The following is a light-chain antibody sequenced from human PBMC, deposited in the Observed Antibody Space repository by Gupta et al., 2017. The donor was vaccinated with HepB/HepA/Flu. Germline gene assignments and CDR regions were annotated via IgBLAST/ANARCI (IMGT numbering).Light chain of an antibody. CDR3: CSYAGTYTVV. CDR1: SSDVGGYNY. J-gene: IGLJ2*01. Sequence: PHSVSGSPGQSVTISCTGTSSDVGGYNYVSWYQQHPGKVPKLMIYDVNKRPSGVPDRFSGSKSGNTASLTISGLQAEDEAEYYCCSYAGTYTVVFGGGTKLTVL. CDR2: DVN. V-gene: IGLV2-11*01.